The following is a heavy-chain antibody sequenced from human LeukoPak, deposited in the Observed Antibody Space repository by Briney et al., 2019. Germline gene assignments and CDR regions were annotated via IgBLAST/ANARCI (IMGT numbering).Heavy chain of an antibody. J-gene: IGHJ6*03. CDR3: ARLRDGCSGGSCYGYYYYYYMDV. V-gene: IGHV4-4*02. CDR2: IYYSGST. CDR1: NASISGRNW. D-gene: IGHD2-15*01. Sequence: PSGTLSLTCAVSNASISGRNWWNWVRQPPGKGLEWIGYIYYSGSTYYNPSLKSRLTISVDTSKNQFSLKLSSVTAADTAVYYCARLRDGCSGGSCYGYYYYYYMDVWGKGTTVTISS.